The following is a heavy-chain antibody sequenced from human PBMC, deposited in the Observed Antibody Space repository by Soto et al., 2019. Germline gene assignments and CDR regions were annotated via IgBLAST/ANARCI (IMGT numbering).Heavy chain of an antibody. V-gene: IGHV3-23*01. Sequence: GGSLRLSCVVSGFTFSSYDINWVRQAPGKGLEWVSYISGSGISTYYADSVKGRFAISRDRPKNTLYLQMNSLRAEVTAVYDCAGVPDYYGHTFDYWGQGTLVTVSS. CDR3: AGVPDYYGHTFDY. J-gene: IGHJ4*02. CDR1: GFTFSSYD. D-gene: IGHD3-10*01. CDR2: ISGSGIST.